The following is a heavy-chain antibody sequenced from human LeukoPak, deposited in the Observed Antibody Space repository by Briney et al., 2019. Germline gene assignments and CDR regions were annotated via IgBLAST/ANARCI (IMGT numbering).Heavy chain of an antibody. V-gene: IGHV3-72*01. CDR1: GFTFSDHY. D-gene: IGHD6-13*01. CDR2: TRNKANSYTT. CDR3: ARRDSSSNGIIDY. Sequence: GGSLRLSCAASGFTFSDHYMDWVRQAPGKGLEWVGRTRNKANSYTTEYAASVKGRFTISRDDSKNSLYLQMNSLKTEDTAVYYCARRDSSSNGIIDYWGQGTLVTVSS. J-gene: IGHJ4*02.